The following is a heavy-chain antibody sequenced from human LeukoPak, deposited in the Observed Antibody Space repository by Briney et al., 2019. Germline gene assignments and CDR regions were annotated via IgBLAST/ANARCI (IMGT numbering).Heavy chain of an antibody. V-gene: IGHV4-59*08. J-gene: IGHJ6*02. CDR2: IFDSGST. CDR1: GGSLSSYY. D-gene: IGHD5-12*01. Sequence: PSETLSLTCTVSGGSLSSYYWTWIRQPPGKGLEWIGYIFDSGSTNYSPSLKRRVTISLETSKNQFSLKLSSVTAADTAVYYCARRVATSSPLYYYGMDVWGQGTTVTVSS. CDR3: ARRVATSSPLYYYGMDV.